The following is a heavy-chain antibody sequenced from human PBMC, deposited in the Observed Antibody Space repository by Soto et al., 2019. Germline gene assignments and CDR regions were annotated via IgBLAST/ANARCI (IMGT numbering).Heavy chain of an antibody. J-gene: IGHJ6*03. V-gene: IGHV4-59*08. D-gene: IGHD4-17*01. CDR2: IYYSGST. Sequence: SETLSLTCTVSGGSISSYYWSWIRQPPGKGLEWIGYIYYSGSTNYNPSLKSRVTISVDTSKNQFSLKLSSVTAADTAVYYCARLTTTVTTFYYYYMDVWGKGTTVTV. CDR1: GGSISSYY. CDR3: ARLTTTVTTFYYYYMDV.